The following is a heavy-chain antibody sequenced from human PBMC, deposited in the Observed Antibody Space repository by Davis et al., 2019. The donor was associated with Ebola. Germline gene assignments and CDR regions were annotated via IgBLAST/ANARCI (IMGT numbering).Heavy chain of an antibody. Sequence: GGSLRLSCAASGFTFSSYAMHWVRQAPGKGLEWVAVISYDGSNKYYADSVKGRFTISRDNAKNTLYLQMNSLRAEDTAVYYCAKKYSSSWYYFDYWGQGTLVTVSS. V-gene: IGHV3-30*04. D-gene: IGHD6-13*01. CDR3: AKKYSSSWYYFDY. CDR1: GFTFSSYA. CDR2: ISYDGSNK. J-gene: IGHJ4*02.